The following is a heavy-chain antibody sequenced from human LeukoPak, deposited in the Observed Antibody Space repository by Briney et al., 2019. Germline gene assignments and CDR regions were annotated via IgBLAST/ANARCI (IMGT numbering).Heavy chain of an antibody. CDR2: IHTIGST. CDR1: ARSLSMYS. D-gene: IGHD7-27*01. J-gene: IGHJ4*02. V-gene: IGHV4-4*07. Sequence: PSETLSLTCILSARSLSMYSWSWIRPPAGKGLEWIGRIHTIGSTNYNPTLKSRVTMSLDTSKNQLSLKLSSGTAADTAVYYCARVTGEGLFVYWGEGSVLTV. CDR3: ARVTGEGLFVY.